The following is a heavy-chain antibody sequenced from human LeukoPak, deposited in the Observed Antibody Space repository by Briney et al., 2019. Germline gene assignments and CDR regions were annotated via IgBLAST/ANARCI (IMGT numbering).Heavy chain of an antibody. CDR1: GFTFSSYA. CDR2: ISGSAIST. D-gene: IGHD3-9*01. J-gene: IGHJ4*02. Sequence: GGSLRLSCAASGFTFSSYAMSWIRQAPGKGLEWVSSISGSAISTYYADSVKGRFTISRDNSRNTLYLQMNSLRAEDAALFYCAKGDNDILTGYYNSFDSWGQGTLVTVSS. CDR3: AKGDNDILTGYYNSFDS. V-gene: IGHV3-23*01.